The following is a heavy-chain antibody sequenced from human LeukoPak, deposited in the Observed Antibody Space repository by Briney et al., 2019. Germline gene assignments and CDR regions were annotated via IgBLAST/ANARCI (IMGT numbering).Heavy chain of an antibody. D-gene: IGHD4-23*01. V-gene: IGHV3-23*01. J-gene: IGHJ5*02. Sequence: GGSLRLSCAASRFTFSSYAMSWVRQAPGKGQEWVSAISGSGGSTYYADSVKGRFTISRDNSNNTLYLQMNSLRAEDTAVYYCVDYGGNFSWGQGTLVTVSS. CDR2: ISGSGGST. CDR3: VDYGGNFS. CDR1: RFTFSSYA.